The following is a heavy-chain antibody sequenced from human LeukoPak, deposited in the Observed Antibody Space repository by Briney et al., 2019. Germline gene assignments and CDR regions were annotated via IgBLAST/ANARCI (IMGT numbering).Heavy chain of an antibody. Sequence: PGGSLRLSCAASGFTFSTYAMSWVRQAPGKGGEWVSTIRGSGGSNTYSADSVQGRFTISRDNSKNTLYLQMNTLRAEDTAVYYCAKGVLRSSPDHWGQGTLVTVSS. CDR1: GFTFSTYA. V-gene: IGHV3-23*01. J-gene: IGHJ4*02. CDR2: IRGSGGSNT. CDR3: AKGVLRSSPDH. D-gene: IGHD5-12*01.